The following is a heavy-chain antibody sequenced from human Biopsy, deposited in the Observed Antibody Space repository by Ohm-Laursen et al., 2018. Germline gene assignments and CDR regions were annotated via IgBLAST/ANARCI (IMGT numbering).Heavy chain of an antibody. D-gene: IGHD2/OR15-2a*01. CDR1: GLRFSMYA. CDR2: IKRDGSQS. V-gene: IGHV3-7*01. Sequence: SLRLSCTASGLRFSMYAMTWVRQAPGKGLEWVANIKRDGSQSNHADSVKGRFTISRDNAKNSLYLQMNSLRAEDTAVYYCTGDTTYYAGTTYYDALDVWGQGTTVTVSS. J-gene: IGHJ3*01. CDR3: TGDTTYYAGTTYYDALDV.